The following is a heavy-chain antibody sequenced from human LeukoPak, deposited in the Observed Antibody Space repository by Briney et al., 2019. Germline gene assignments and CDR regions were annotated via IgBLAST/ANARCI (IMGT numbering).Heavy chain of an antibody. J-gene: IGHJ4*02. D-gene: IGHD1-1*01. Sequence: GASVKVSCKASGYTFTGSYIHWVRQAPGQGLEWMGWINPDSGDANYAQKFQGRVTMTRDTSISTAYLELSRLRSDDTAVFYCASLRYNWNDVNWGQGTMVTVSS. V-gene: IGHV1-2*02. CDR3: ASLRYNWNDVN. CDR1: GYTFTGSY. CDR2: INPDSGDA.